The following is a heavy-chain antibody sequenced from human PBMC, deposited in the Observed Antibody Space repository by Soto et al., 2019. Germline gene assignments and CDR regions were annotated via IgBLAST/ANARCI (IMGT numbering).Heavy chain of an antibody. Sequence: EVKLVESGGGLVQPGGSLRLSCAASGFTFSVSAVHWVRQASGKGLEWIGRIRNKVNSYATVYPASVRGRFSLSSDDSKNTEYLQMHSLSTYETAVYYFDNLPKVDGGVGGRSVDLWGRGTLVTVSS. CDR3: DNLPKVDGGVGGRSVDL. CDR2: IRNKVNSYAT. J-gene: IGHJ2*01. CDR1: GFTFSVSA. V-gene: IGHV3-73*02. D-gene: IGHD4-17*01.